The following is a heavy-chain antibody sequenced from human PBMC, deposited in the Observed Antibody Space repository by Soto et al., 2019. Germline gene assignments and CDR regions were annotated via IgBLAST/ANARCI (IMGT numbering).Heavy chain of an antibody. CDR1: GFTFSDYY. CDR2: ISSSGSTI. CDR3: ARDLEGPYGSGSDYYYYMDV. D-gene: IGHD3-10*01. Sequence: GGSLRLSCAASGFTFSDYYMSWIRQAPGKGLEWVSYISSSGSTIYYADSVKGRFTISRDNAKNSLYLQMNSLRAEDTAVYYCARDLEGPYGSGSDYYYYMDVWGKGTTVTVSS. V-gene: IGHV3-11*01. J-gene: IGHJ6*03.